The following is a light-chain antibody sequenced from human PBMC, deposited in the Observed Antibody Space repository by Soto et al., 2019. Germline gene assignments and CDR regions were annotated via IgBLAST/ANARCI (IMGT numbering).Light chain of an antibody. CDR3: QQYGSPPIT. J-gene: IGKJ5*01. CDR1: QSVSSSY. CDR2: GAS. Sequence: EIVLTQSPGTLSLSPGERATLSCRASQSVSSSYLAWYQQKPGQAPRLLIYGASTRATDMPGRFSGRGSGTEFTLTISSLQSEDFAVYYCQQYGSPPITFAQGTRLEIK. V-gene: IGKV3-20*01.